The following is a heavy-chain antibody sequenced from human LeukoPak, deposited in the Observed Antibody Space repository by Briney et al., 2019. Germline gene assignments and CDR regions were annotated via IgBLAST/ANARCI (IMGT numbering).Heavy chain of an antibody. CDR3: ARVFMRGSSDGDFDY. D-gene: IGHD6-6*01. Sequence: ASVKVSCKASGYTFTGYYMHWVRQATGQGLEWMGWMNPNSGNTGYAQKFQGRVTMTRNASISTAYMELSSLKSEDTAVYYCARVFMRGSSDGDFDYWGQGTLVTVSS. J-gene: IGHJ4*02. V-gene: IGHV1-8*02. CDR2: MNPNSGNT. CDR1: GYTFTGYY.